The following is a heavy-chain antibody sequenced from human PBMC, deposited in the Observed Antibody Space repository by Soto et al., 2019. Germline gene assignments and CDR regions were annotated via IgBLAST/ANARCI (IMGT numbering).Heavy chain of an antibody. J-gene: IGHJ6*03. CDR3: AKVPWFGELESRYWYMDV. CDR1: GFTFSSYG. Sequence: GGSLRLSCAASGFTFSSYGMHWVRQAPGKGLEWVAVISYDGSNKYYADSVKGRFTISRDNSKNTLYLQMNSLRAEDTAVYYCAKVPWFGELESRYWYMDVWGKGTTVTVSS. CDR2: ISYDGSNK. D-gene: IGHD3-10*01. V-gene: IGHV3-30*18.